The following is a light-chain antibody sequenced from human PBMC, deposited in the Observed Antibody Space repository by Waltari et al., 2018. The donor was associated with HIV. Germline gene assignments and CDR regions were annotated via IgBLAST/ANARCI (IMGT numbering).Light chain of an antibody. CDR1: RSVLYSSDNKNY. Sequence: DIVMTQSPDSLTVSLVERATINCTSSRSVLYSSDNKNYLVWYQQKSGQSPQVVISWASTLESGVPDRFSGSGSGTDFTLTISSLQAEDVALYYCQQYFKTPYTFGQGTKVEI. V-gene: IGKV4-1*01. J-gene: IGKJ2*01. CDR2: WAS. CDR3: QQYFKTPYT.